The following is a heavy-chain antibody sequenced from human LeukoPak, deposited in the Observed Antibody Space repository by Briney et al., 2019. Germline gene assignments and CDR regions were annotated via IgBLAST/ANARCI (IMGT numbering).Heavy chain of an antibody. CDR1: GFNFSNYG. CDR3: TKGLSVMVFGVAPPHQ. CDR2: IRNDESDK. J-gene: IGHJ1*01. D-gene: IGHD3/OR15-3a*01. Sequence: GSLRLSCAASGFNFSNYGMDWVRQAPGKGLEWVAFIRNDESDKYYADSVKGRFTISRDNSKDTLYLQMSSLRVEDTAVYYCTKGLSVMVFGVAPPHQWGQGTRVTVSS. V-gene: IGHV3-30*02.